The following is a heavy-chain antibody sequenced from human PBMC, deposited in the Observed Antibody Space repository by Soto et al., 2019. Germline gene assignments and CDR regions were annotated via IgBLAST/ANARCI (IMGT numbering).Heavy chain of an antibody. D-gene: IGHD3-22*01. Sequence: SDTLSLTCAVSGGSISSSNWWSWVRQPPGKGLEWIGEIYHSGSTNYNPSLKSRVTISVDKSKNQFSLKLSSVAAADTAVYYFASLARVVVVPAAPGSYYDSSGYLYYFDYWGQGTLVTVS. CDR3: ASLARVVVVPAAPGSYYDSSGYLYYFDY. CDR2: IYHSGST. V-gene: IGHV4-4*02. J-gene: IGHJ4*02. CDR1: GGSISSSNW.